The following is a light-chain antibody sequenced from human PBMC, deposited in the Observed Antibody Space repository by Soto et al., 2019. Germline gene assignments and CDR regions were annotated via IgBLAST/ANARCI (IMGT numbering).Light chain of an antibody. V-gene: IGKV3-20*01. CDR3: QQYGSSPRT. CDR1: QSVSNNY. CDR2: GAS. Sequence: EIVLTQSRGTLSLSPWERATLXWRASQSVSNNYLAWYQQKPGQAPRLLIYGASSRATGISDRFSGSGSGTDFTLTISRLEPEDFAVYYCQQYGSSPRTFGQGTKV. J-gene: IGKJ1*01.